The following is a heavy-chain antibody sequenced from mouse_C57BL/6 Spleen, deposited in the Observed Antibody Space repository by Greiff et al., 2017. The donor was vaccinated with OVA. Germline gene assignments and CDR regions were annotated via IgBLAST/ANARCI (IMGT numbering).Heavy chain of an antibody. D-gene: IGHD1-1*01. CDR1: GYTFTSYW. CDR3: ASITTVVAPTVNFDV. Sequence: VQLQQPGAELVMPGASVKLSCKASGYTFTSYWMHWVKQRPGQGLEWIGEIDPSDSYTNYNQKFKGKSTLTVDKSSSTAYMQLSSLTSEDSAVYYCASITTVVAPTVNFDVWGTGTTVTVSS. V-gene: IGHV1-69*01. J-gene: IGHJ1*03. CDR2: IDPSDSYT.